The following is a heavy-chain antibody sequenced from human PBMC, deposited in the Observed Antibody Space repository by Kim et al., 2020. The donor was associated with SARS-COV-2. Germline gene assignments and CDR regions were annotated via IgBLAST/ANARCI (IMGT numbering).Heavy chain of an antibody. J-gene: IGHJ4*02. CDR1: GGTFSSYA. CDR3: ARDGRGWRGYSYDDRDY. V-gene: IGHV1-69*04. CDR2: IIPILGIA. Sequence: SVKVSCKASGGTFSSYAISWVRQAPGQGLEWMGRIIPILGIANYAQKFQGRVTITADKSTSTAYMELSSLRSEDTAVYYCARDGRGWRGYSYDDRDYWGQGTLVTVSS. D-gene: IGHD5-18*01.